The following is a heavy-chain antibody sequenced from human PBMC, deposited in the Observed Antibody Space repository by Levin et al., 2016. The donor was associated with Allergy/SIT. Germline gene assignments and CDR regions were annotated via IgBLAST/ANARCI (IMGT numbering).Heavy chain of an antibody. CDR3: TRRRSYGWGYSLNFDY. CDR1: GGSFSGYY. V-gene: IGHV4-34*01. D-gene: IGHD5-18*01. CDR2: INHSGST. Sequence: SETLSLTCAVYGGSFSGYYWSWIRQPPGKGLEWIGEINHSGSTNYNPSLKSRVTISVDTSKNQFSLKLSSVTAADTAVYYCTRRRSYGWGYSLNFDYWGQGTLVTVSS. J-gene: IGHJ4*02.